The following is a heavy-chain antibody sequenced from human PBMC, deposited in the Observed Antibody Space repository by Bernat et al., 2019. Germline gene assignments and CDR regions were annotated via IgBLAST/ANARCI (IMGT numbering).Heavy chain of an antibody. J-gene: IGHJ4*02. CDR1: GGSISSSSYY. Sequence: QLQLQESGPGLVKPSETLSLTCTVSGGSISSSSYYWGWIRQPPGKGLEWIGSIYYSGSTYYNPSLKSRVTISVDTSRNQFSLKQSSVTAADTAVYYCARDYSGSGYYGDFDYWGQGTLVTVSS. V-gene: IGHV4-39*07. CDR2: IYYSGST. D-gene: IGHD3-3*01. CDR3: ARDYSGSGYYGDFDY.